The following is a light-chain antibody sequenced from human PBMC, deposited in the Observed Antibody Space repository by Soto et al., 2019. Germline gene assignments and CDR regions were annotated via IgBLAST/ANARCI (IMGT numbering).Light chain of an antibody. CDR1: QSVSRY. CDR2: DAF. J-gene: IGKJ3*01. V-gene: IGKV3-11*01. Sequence: EIVLTQSPATLSLSPGERATLSRRASQSVSRYLAWYQQKPGQAPRLLIYDAFNRATGIPTRFSGSGSGTDFTLTISSLEPEDFAVYYCQHRSNWLGTFGPGTKVDIK. CDR3: QHRSNWLGT.